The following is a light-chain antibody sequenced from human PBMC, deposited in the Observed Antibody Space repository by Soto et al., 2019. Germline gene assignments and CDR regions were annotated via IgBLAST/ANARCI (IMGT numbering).Light chain of an antibody. CDR3: TSLTTSTTMI. J-gene: IGLJ2*01. Sequence: QSVLTQPASVSGSPGQSITISCTGTSSDMGAYNFVSWYQQHPGKAPKLMLYDVNIRTSGVSNRFSGSKSGNTASLTISGLQAEDDADYYCTSLTTSTTMICGGGTKLTVL. CDR1: SSDMGAYNF. V-gene: IGLV2-14*03. CDR2: DVN.